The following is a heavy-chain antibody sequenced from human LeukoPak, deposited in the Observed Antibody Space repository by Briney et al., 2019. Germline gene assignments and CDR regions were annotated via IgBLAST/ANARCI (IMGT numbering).Heavy chain of an antibody. CDR3: ARDVGYCSSTSCYYWFDP. V-gene: IGHV1-18*01. CDR1: GYTFTSYG. J-gene: IGHJ5*02. Sequence: GASVKVSCKASGYTFTSYGISWVRQAPGQGLEWMGWISAYNGNTNYAQKLQGRVTMTTDTSTSTAYMELRSLRSDDTAVYYCARDVGYCSSTSCYYWFDPWGQGRLVSVCS. D-gene: IGHD2-2*01. CDR2: ISAYNGNT.